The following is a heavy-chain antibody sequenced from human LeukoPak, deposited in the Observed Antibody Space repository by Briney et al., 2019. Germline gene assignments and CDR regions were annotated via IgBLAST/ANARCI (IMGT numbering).Heavy chain of an antibody. Sequence: PSETLSLTCTVSGGSNNGYYWSWIRQPPGKGLEWIGYTHPSGNTNYSPSLKSRVTISIDTSRNQFSLKLSSVTAADTAVYYCARKARKKGWFDPWGQGTLVTVSS. CDR1: GGSNNGYY. CDR3: ARKARKKGWFDP. CDR2: THPSGNT. J-gene: IGHJ5*02. V-gene: IGHV4-4*09.